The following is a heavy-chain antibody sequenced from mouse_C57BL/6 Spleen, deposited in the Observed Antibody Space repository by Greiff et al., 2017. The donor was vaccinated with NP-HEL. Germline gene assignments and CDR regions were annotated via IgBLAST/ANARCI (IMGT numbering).Heavy chain of an antibody. CDR3: ARERDYYSNLYWYFDV. V-gene: IGHV5-4*01. D-gene: IGHD2-5*01. Sequence: EVQRVESGGGLVKPGGSLKLSCAASGFTFSSYAMSWVRQTPEKRLEWVATISDGGSYTYYPDNVKGRFTISRDNAKNNLYLQMSHLKSEDTAMYYCARERDYYSNLYWYFDVWGTGTTVTVSS. CDR2: ISDGGSYT. J-gene: IGHJ1*03. CDR1: GFTFSSYA.